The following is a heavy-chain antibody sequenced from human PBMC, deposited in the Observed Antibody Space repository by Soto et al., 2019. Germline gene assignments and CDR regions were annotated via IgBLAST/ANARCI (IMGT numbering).Heavy chain of an antibody. CDR3: ATSGGGWYLY. V-gene: IGHV1-8*01. CDR1: GYTFSSYD. D-gene: IGHD6-19*01. Sequence: ASVKVSCKASGYTFSSYDINWVRQATGQGLEWMGWLNPNSGDTGYAQKFQGRVTLTRNTSINTAYIELSSLTSDDTAVYYCATSGGGWYLYWGQGTLVTVLL. J-gene: IGHJ4*02. CDR2: LNPNSGDT.